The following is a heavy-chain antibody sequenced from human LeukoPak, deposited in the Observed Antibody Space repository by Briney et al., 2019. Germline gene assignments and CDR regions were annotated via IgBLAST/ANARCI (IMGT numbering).Heavy chain of an antibody. CDR2: IYSGGST. Sequence: GGSLRLSCAASGFSVSSNYMSWVRQAPGKGLEWVSVIYSGGSTYYADSVKGRFTISRHNSKNTLYLQMNSLRAEDTAVYYCARAGPPAFDPWGQGTLVTVSS. CDR1: GFSVSSNY. CDR3: ARAGPPAFDP. V-gene: IGHV3-53*04. J-gene: IGHJ5*02.